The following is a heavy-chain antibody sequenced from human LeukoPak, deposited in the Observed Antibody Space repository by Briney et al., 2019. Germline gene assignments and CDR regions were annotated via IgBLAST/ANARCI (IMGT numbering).Heavy chain of an antibody. CDR1: GFTFSSYE. CDR3: AREYNWMDFDY. V-gene: IGHV3-48*03. D-gene: IGHD1-1*01. Sequence: GGSLRLSCAASGFTFSSYEMNWVRQAPGKGLEWVSYISSSGSTIYYADSVKVRFTIARDNDKNSLYLQMNSLRAEDTAVYYCAREYNWMDFDYWGQGTLVTVSS. CDR2: ISSSGSTI. J-gene: IGHJ4*02.